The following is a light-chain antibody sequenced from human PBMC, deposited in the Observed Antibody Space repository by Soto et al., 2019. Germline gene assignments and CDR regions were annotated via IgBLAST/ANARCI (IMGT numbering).Light chain of an antibody. CDR1: QIVSSN. V-gene: IGKV3-15*01. CDR3: QQYNYWPPTYT. Sequence: EIVMTQSQATLSVSPGERATLSCRASQIVSSNLAWYQQKPGQAPRLLIYGASTRATGIPASFSGSGSGTEFTLTVSSLQSEDVEVYYCQQYNYWPPTYTFGQGTKLEIK. CDR2: GAS. J-gene: IGKJ2*01.